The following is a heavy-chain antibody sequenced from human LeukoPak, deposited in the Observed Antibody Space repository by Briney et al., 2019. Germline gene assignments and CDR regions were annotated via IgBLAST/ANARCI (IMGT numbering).Heavy chain of an antibody. CDR1: GFTFSSYG. CDR2: IRYDGRHK. V-gene: IGHV3-30*02. J-gene: IGHJ4*02. D-gene: IGHD6-19*01. Sequence: PGGSLRLPCAASGFTFSSYGMHWVRQAPGKGLEGGAFIRYDGRHKYYAVSVEARFTIPRDNSKNTLYLQMNSLRAEDTAVYYCAKDLAVAHHPYYFDYWGQVTLVTVSS. CDR3: AKDLAVAHHPYYFDY.